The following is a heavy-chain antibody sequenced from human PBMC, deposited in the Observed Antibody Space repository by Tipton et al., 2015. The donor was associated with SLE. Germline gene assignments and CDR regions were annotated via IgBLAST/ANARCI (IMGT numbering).Heavy chain of an antibody. CDR1: GGSISSYY. CDR3: ARYSSMWPPYGLGV. V-gene: IGHV4-59*08. J-gene: IGHJ6*02. CDR2: ISYKGGT. D-gene: IGHD6-13*01. Sequence: TLSLTCTVSGGSISSYYWTWIRQPPGKGLEWIGYISYKGGTTYNPSLKSRVTISVDTSKNQFSLNLSSVTAADTAVYYCARYSSMWPPYGLGVWGQGTTVTVSS.